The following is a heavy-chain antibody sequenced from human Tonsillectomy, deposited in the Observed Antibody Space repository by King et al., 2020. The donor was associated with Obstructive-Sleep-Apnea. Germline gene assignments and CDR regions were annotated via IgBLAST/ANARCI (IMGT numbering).Heavy chain of an antibody. J-gene: IGHJ4*02. CDR1: GYTFTSYD. D-gene: IGHD6-13*01. CDR3: ARGRAAAGTVYFDH. V-gene: IGHV1-8*01. CDR2: MNPNSGNT. Sequence: QLVQSGAEVKKPGASVKVSCKASGYTFTSYDINWVRQATGQGLEWMGWMNPNSGNTGYAQKFQGRGTMTRNTSISTAYMELRSLRSEDTAVYYCARGRAAAGTVYFDHWGQGTLVTVSS.